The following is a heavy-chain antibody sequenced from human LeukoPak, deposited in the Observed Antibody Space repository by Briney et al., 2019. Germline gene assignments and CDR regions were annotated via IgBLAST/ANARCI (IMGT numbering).Heavy chain of an antibody. CDR1: GFIVSSNY. J-gene: IGHJ4*02. CDR2: IYSGGNT. V-gene: IGHV3-66*01. Sequence: PGGSLRLSCAASGFIVSSNYMSWVRQAPGKELEWVSIIYSGGNTYYADSVKGRFTISRDISKNTVSLQMNSLRAKDTAVYYCTRVSIEVAGWVPFEYSGQGTLVSVSS. D-gene: IGHD6-19*01. CDR3: TRVSIEVAGWVPFEY.